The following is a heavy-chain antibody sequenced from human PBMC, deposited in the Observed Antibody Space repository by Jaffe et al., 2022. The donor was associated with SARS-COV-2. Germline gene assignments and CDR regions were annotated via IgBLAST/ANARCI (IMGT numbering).Heavy chain of an antibody. J-gene: IGHJ4*02. CDR3: AREAPGLYCGGDCHYFDY. CDR2: IYYSGST. Sequence: QVQLQESGPGLVKPSQTLSLTCTVSGGSISSGGYYWSWIRQHPGKGLEWIGYIYYSGSTYYNPSLKSRVTISVDTSKNQFSLKLSSVTAADTAVYYCAREAPGLYCGGDCHYFDYWGQGTLVTVSS. V-gene: IGHV4-31*03. CDR1: GGSISSGGYY. D-gene: IGHD2-21*02.